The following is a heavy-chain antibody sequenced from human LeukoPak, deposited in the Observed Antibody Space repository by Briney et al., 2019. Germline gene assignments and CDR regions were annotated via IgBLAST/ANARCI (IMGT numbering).Heavy chain of an antibody. Sequence: SETLSLTCTVSGGFISSYYWSWIRQPPGKGLEWIGYIYYSGSTNYNPSLKSRVTISVDTSKNQLSLKVTSVTAADTAVYYCARGSRAVAGTFDYFDYWGQGTLVTVSS. D-gene: IGHD6-19*01. CDR2: IYYSGST. V-gene: IGHV4-59*01. CDR3: ARGSRAVAGTFDYFDY. J-gene: IGHJ4*02. CDR1: GGFISSYY.